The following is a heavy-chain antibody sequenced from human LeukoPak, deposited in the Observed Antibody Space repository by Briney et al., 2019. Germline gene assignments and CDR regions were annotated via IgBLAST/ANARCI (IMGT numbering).Heavy chain of an antibody. CDR2: ISWNGGST. D-gene: IGHD3-10*02. CDR3: AELGMIGGV. Sequence: GGSLRLSCAASGFKFDDYGMSWVRPAPGKGLEWVSGISWNGGSTGYADSVKGRFTISRDNAKNSLYLQMNSLRAEDTAVYYCAELGMIGGVWGKGTTVTISS. J-gene: IGHJ6*04. V-gene: IGHV3-20*04. CDR1: GFKFDDYG.